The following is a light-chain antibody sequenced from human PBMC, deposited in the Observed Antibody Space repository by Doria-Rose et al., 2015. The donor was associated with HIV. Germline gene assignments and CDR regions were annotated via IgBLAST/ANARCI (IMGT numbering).Light chain of an antibody. CDR3: HQYGTSWT. V-gene: IGKV3-20*01. Sequence: EIVLTQSPGTLSLSPGERATLSCRASQSFSSTYLAWYQQKPGQAPSPLIYDGSTRATGIPDRFSAGGSGTDFTLTINRLEPEDFALYYCHQYGTSWTFGQGTKVEI. J-gene: IGKJ1*01. CDR2: DGS. CDR1: QSFSSTY.